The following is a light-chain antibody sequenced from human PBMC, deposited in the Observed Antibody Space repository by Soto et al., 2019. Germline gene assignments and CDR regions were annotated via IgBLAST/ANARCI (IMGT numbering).Light chain of an antibody. CDR3: SSYTGSTNYV. CDR1: SSDVGIYNY. CDR2: QVT. J-gene: IGLJ1*01. V-gene: IGLV2-14*01. Sequence: QSALTQPASVSGSPGQSITISCTGTSSDVGIYNYVSWYQQHSGKAPKLMIYQVTNRPSGVSNRFSGSKSGNTASLTISGLQAEDEADYYCSSYTGSTNYVFGTGTKVTVL.